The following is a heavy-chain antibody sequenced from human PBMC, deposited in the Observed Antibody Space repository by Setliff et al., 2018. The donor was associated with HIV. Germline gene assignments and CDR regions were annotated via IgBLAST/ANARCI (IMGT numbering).Heavy chain of an antibody. CDR2: IYFTGSS. CDR1: GGSISTYY. Sequence: SETLSLTCTVSGGSISTYYWSWIRQPPGKGLEWIGSIYFTGSSDNNPSLKSRVTLSVDTSKHQFSLKLSSATAADTAVYYCARVQMAYAAFDVWGQGTMVT. J-gene: IGHJ3*01. CDR3: ARVQMAYAAFDV. V-gene: IGHV4-59*01. D-gene: IGHD4-17*01.